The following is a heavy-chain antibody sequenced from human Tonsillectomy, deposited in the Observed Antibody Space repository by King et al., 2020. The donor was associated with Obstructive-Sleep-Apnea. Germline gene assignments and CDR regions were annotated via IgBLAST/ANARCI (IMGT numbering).Heavy chain of an antibody. CDR1: GYTFTGYY. CDR3: TTVAVATATYYFDY. V-gene: IGHV1-2*02. J-gene: IGHJ4*02. D-gene: IGHD4-17*01. Sequence: QLVQAGAEVKKPGASVKVSCKASGYTFTGYYIHLVRQAPGQGLEWLGCINPYNGVTNYEQNLQGRVTMTRDTSISTAYMELSRLRSDDTAVYYWTTVAVATATYYFDYWGQGTLVTVSP. CDR2: INPYNGVT.